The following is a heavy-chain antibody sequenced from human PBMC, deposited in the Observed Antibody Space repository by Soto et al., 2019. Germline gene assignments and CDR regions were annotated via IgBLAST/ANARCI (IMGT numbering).Heavy chain of an antibody. CDR3: ARGQDSVVVVAATAGVGWAFDI. CDR2: IYYSGST. J-gene: IGHJ3*02. Sequence: SETLSLTCTVSGGSISSYYWSWIRQPPGKGLEWIGYIYYSGSTNYNPSLKSRVTISVDTSKNQFSLRLSSVTAADTAVYYCARGQDSVVVVAATAGVGWAFDIWGQGTMVTVSS. CDR1: GGSISSYY. V-gene: IGHV4-59*08. D-gene: IGHD2-15*01.